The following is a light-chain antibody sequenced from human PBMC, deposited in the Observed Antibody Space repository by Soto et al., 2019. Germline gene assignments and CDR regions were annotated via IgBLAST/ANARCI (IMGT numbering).Light chain of an antibody. CDR2: DAS. Sequence: EIVLTQSPATLSLSPGERATLSCRASQSVSSYLAWYQQKPGQAPRLLIYDASNRATGIPARFSGSGSGTDFTLTISSLEPEDFAVYYCQQRSNWPLSFGTGNKVDLK. V-gene: IGKV3-11*01. CDR1: QSVSSY. CDR3: QQRSNWPLS. J-gene: IGKJ3*01.